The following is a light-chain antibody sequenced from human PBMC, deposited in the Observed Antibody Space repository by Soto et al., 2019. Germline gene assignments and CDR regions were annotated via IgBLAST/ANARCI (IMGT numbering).Light chain of an antibody. CDR1: TGAVTSGYY. CDR2: STS. V-gene: IGLV7-43*01. CDR3: LLYFGGASWV. J-gene: IGLJ3*02. Sequence: QTVVTQEPSLTVSPGGTVTLTCASSTGAVTSGYYPSWFQQKPGQTPRTLIYSTSNKHPWTPVRFSGSLVGGKAALTLSGVQPEDEADYYCLLYFGGASWVFGGGTKLTVL.